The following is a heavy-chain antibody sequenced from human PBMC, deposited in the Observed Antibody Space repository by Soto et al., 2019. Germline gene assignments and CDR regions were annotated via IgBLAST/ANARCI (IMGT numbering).Heavy chain of an antibody. CDR3: ARDFTGSYLGLDY. D-gene: IGHD1-26*01. J-gene: IGHJ4*02. CDR1: GGTFSSYA. CDR2: IIPGFGKT. Sequence: SVKVSCKASGGTFSSYAISWVRQAPGQGLEWMGGIIPGFGKTKYSQKFQGRVTITTDKSASTAYMELSSLRSEDTAVYYCARDFTGSYLGLDYWGQGTLVTVSS. V-gene: IGHV1-69*05.